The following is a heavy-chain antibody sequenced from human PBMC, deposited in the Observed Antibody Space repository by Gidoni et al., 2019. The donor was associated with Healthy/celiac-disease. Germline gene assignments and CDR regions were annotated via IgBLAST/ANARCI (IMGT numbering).Heavy chain of an antibody. J-gene: IGHJ6*02. D-gene: IGHD2-2*01. CDR3: AKDNIVVVPAQLELRDSDYGMDV. CDR1: GFIFSSYA. V-gene: IGHV3-23*01. Sequence: VQLLESGGGLVQPGGSLRLSCAASGFIFSSYAMSWVRKAPGKGLEWVSAISGSGGSTYFADSVKGRFTISRDNSKNTLFLQMNSLRAEDTAVYYCAKDNIVVVPAQLELRDSDYGMDVWGQGTTVTVSS. CDR2: ISGSGGST.